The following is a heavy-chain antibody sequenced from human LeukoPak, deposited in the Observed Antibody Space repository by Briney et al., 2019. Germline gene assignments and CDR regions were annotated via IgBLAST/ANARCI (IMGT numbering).Heavy chain of an antibody. CDR3: ARSGYSSGWYVDY. V-gene: IGHV3-48*03. Sequence: GGSLPHLCAASGFTFSSYEVNWVRQAPGKGLEWVSYISSSGSTIYYADSVKGRFTNSRDNAKNSLYLQMNSLRAEDTAVYYCARSGYSSGWYVDYWGQGTLVTVSS. D-gene: IGHD6-19*01. J-gene: IGHJ4*02. CDR2: ISSSGSTI. CDR1: GFTFSSYE.